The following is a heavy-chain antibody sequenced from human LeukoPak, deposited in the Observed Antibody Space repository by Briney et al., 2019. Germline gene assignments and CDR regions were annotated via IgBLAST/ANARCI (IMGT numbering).Heavy chain of an antibody. CDR1: GGSVSSFF. V-gene: IGHV4-4*07. J-gene: IGHJ3*01. Sequence: SETLSLTCSVSGGSVSSFFWSWIRQPAGEGLEWLGRMYASGSANYNPSLKSRISMSVDTSKSQFSLNLTSVTAADTAVYYCARDIVAASSDGFDVWGQGTTVTVSS. CDR2: MYASGSA. CDR3: ARDIVAASSDGFDV. D-gene: IGHD2-15*01.